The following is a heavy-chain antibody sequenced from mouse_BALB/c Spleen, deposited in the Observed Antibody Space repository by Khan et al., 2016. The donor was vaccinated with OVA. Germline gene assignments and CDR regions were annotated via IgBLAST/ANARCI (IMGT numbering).Heavy chain of an antibody. Sequence: QVQLKQSGAELVRPGASVKLSCKTSGYIFTSYWIHWIKLRSGQGLEWIARIYPGTDNTYYNEKFKDKATLTADKPSSTAYMQLSSLRSEDSAVYFGAREEPLDYFDYWGQGTTLTVSS. D-gene: IGHD6-1*01. CDR3: AREEPLDYFDY. CDR2: IYPGTDNT. J-gene: IGHJ2*01. V-gene: IGHV1-76*01. CDR1: GYIFTSYW.